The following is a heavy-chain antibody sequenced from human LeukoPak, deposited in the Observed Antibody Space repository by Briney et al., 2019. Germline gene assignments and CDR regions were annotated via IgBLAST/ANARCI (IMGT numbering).Heavy chain of an antibody. CDR3: ARVGGDTIFNYYYYYMDV. CDR1: GGSISSYY. V-gene: IGHV4-59*08. Sequence: PSETLSLTCTVSGGSISSYYWSWIRQPPGKGLEWIGYIYYSGSTNYDPSLKSRVTISVDTSKNQFSLKLSSVTAADTAVYYCARVGGDTIFNYYYYYMDVWGKGTTVTISS. CDR2: IYYSGST. D-gene: IGHD3-9*01. J-gene: IGHJ6*03.